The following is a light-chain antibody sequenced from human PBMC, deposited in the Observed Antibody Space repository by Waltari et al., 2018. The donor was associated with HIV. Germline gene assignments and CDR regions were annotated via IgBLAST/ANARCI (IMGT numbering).Light chain of an antibody. V-gene: IGLV3-25*03. CDR2: KDS. J-gene: IGLJ3*02. CDR1: ALPKQY. CDR3: QSADISSWV. Sequence: SYELTQPPSVSVSPGQTARITCSGDALPKQYAYLYQQKPGQAPVLVIYKDSERPSGIPERFSGSSSGTTVTLTISGVQAEDEADYYCQSADISSWVFGGGTKLTVL.